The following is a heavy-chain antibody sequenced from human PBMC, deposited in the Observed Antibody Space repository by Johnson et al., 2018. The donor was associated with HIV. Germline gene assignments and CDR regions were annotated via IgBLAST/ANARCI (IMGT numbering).Heavy chain of an antibody. Sequence: QVQLVESGGGVVQPGGSLRLSCAASGFTFSSYGMHWVRQAPGKGLEWVAFIRYDGSNKYYADSVKGRFTISRDNSKNTLYLQMNSLRVDDTAMYYCAKADTMAGDACDIWGQGTMVTVSS. V-gene: IGHV3-30*02. CDR1: GFTFSSYG. D-gene: IGHD2-2*01. CDR3: AKADTMAGDACDI. J-gene: IGHJ3*02. CDR2: IRYDGSNK.